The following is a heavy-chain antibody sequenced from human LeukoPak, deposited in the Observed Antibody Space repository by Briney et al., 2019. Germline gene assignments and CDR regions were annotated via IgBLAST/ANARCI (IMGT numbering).Heavy chain of an antibody. J-gene: IGHJ4*02. D-gene: IGHD3-22*01. CDR1: GFTFSSYW. CDR2: IKRDGGDK. V-gene: IGHV3-7*01. Sequence: GGSLRLSCAASGFTFSSYWMSWVRQAPGKGLEWVANIKRDGGDKYYVDSVKGRFTISRDNAKISLYLQLNSLRAEDTAVYYCARDANYYDSRGENYFNYWGQGTLVTVSS. CDR3: ARDANYYDSRGENYFNY.